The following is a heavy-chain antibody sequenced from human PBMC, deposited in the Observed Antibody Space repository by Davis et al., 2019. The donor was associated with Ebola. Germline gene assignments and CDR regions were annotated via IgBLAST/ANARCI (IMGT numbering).Heavy chain of an antibody. J-gene: IGHJ4*02. CDR3: ARHLRSGRYYLDS. CDR2: IYPADSDT. CDR1: GYNFPTYW. V-gene: IGHV5-51*01. D-gene: IGHD1-26*01. Sequence: KVSCKGSGYNFPTYWIGWVRQMPGKGLEWMGIIYPADSDTTYSPSFQGQVTISADESLRTAYLQWSSLKASDTAMYYCARHLRSGRYYLDSWGQGTLVTVSS.